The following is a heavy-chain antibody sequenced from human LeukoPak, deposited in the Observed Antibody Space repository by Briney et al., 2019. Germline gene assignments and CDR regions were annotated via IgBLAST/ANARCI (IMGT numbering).Heavy chain of an antibody. J-gene: IGHJ6*03. CDR3: ARVDWSRNGYYDFWSGTQNYYMDV. Sequence: GGSLRLSCAASGFTFSSYSMNWVRQAPGKGLEWVSSISSSSSYIYYADSVKGRFTISRDNAKNSLYLQMNSLRAEDTAVYYCARVDWSRNGYYDFWSGTQNYYMDVWGKGTTVIVSS. V-gene: IGHV3-21*01. D-gene: IGHD3-3*01. CDR1: GFTFSSYS. CDR2: ISSSSSYI.